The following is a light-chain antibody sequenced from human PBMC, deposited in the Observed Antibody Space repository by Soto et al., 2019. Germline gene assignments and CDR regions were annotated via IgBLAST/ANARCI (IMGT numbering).Light chain of an antibody. Sequence: DIQMTQSPSTLSASVGDSVTTTCLASQSISSWLAWYQQKPGKAPKLLIYDASSLESGVPSRFSGSGSGTEFTLTISSLQPDDFATYYCQQYNSYSEWTFGQGTKVDIK. CDR1: QSISSW. CDR2: DAS. CDR3: QQYNSYSEWT. J-gene: IGKJ1*01. V-gene: IGKV1-5*01.